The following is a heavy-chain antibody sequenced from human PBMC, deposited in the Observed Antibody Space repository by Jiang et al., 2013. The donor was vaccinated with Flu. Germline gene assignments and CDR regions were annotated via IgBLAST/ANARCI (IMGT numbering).Heavy chain of an antibody. J-gene: IGHJ5*02. Sequence: PGLVKPSETLSLTCTVSGGSISSGSYYWGWIRQPPGKGLEWFGSIYYSGSTYSNPSLKSRVTISVDTSKNQFSLKLSSVTAADTAVYYCARHRTLAGVVIAYNWFDPWGQGTLVTVSS. D-gene: IGHD2-15*01. CDR1: GGSISSGSYY. CDR2: IYYSGST. CDR3: ARHRTLAGVVIAYNWFDP. V-gene: IGHV4-39*01.